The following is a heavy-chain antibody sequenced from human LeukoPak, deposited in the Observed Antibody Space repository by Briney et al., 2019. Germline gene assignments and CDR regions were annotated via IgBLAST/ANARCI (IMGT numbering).Heavy chain of an antibody. CDR3: ARSSSGFLDFDY. D-gene: IGHD6-19*01. V-gene: IGHV3-23*01. J-gene: IGHJ4*02. Sequence: GGSLRLSCAASGFTFSSYAMSWVRQAPGKGLEWVSAISGSGGITSYADSVKGRFTISRDNSQNTLYLQMNSLRAEDTAEYYCARSSSGFLDFDYWGQGTLVTVSS. CDR1: GFTFSSYA. CDR2: ISGSGGIT.